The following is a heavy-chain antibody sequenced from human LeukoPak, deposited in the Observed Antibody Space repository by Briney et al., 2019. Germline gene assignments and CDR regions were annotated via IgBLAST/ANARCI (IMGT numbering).Heavy chain of an antibody. CDR1: GGSISSSTYY. D-gene: IGHD3-22*01. CDR3: ARPTFSGYYSGPFDI. Sequence: SETLSLTCTVSGGSISSSTYYWGWIRQPPGKGLEWIGSIYYSGSTYYNPSLKGRVTISVGTSKNQFSLKLSSVTAADTAVYFCARPTFSGYYSGPFDIWGQGTIVTVSS. J-gene: IGHJ3*02. CDR2: IYYSGST. V-gene: IGHV4-39*01.